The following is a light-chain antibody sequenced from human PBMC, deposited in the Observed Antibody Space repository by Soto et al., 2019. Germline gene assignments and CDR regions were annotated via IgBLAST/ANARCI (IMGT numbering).Light chain of an antibody. CDR2: EDN. CDR3: QSYDSSNVV. J-gene: IGLJ2*01. V-gene: IGLV6-57*04. Sequence: NFMLTQPHSVSESPGKTVTISCTRSSGSIASNYVQWYQHRPGSAPTTVIYEDNQRPSGVPDRFSGSIDSSSNSAYLTISGLNSEDEADYSCQSYDSSNVVFGGGTKLTVL. CDR1: SGSIASNY.